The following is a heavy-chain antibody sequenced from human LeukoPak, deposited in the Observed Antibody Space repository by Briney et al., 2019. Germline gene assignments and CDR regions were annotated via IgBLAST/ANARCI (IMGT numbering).Heavy chain of an antibody. D-gene: IGHD5-24*01. CDR3: AKRDGDYFDY. J-gene: IGHJ4*02. CDR2: ISGSGGST. Sequence: GGSLRLSCAASGFIISTYAMSWVRQAPGKGLEWVSAISGSGGSTYYADSVKGRFTISRDNSKNTLYLQMNSLRAEDTAVYYCAKRDGDYFDYWGQGTLVTVSS. V-gene: IGHV3-23*01. CDR1: GFIISTYA.